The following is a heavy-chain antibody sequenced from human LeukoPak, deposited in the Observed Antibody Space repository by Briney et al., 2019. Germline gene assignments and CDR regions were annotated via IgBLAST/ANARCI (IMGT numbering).Heavy chain of an antibody. CDR1: GGTFTSYV. CDR3: ARDNGYWCFDY. CDR2: IIPIFGTA. V-gene: IGHV1-69*13. D-gene: IGHD2-15*01. J-gene: IGHJ4*02. Sequence: SVKVSCKASGGTFTSYVISWGRQPPGKGLEWMGGIIPIFGTANYAQKFQGRVTITADESTSTAYVELSSLRSEDTAVYYCARDNGYWCFDYWGQGTLVTVSS.